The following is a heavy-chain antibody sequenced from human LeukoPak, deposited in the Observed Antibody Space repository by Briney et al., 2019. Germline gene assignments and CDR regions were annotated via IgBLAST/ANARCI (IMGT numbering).Heavy chain of an antibody. CDR3: AKDNDFWSGYSDY. Sequence: PGGSLRLSCAASGFAVSSNYVSWVRQAPGKGLEWVSAISGSGGSTYYADSVKGRFTISRDNSKNTLYLQMNSLRAEDTAVYYCAKDNDFWSGYSDYWGQGTLVTVSS. CDR1: GFAVSSNY. V-gene: IGHV3-23*01. CDR2: ISGSGGST. J-gene: IGHJ4*02. D-gene: IGHD3-3*01.